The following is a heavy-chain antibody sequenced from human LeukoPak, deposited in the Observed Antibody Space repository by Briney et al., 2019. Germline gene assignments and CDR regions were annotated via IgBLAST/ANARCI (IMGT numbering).Heavy chain of an antibody. D-gene: IGHD4-23*01. CDR1: GFTFSSYA. Sequence: GGSLRLSCAASGFTFSSYAMHWVRQAPGKGLEWVAVISYDGSNKYYADSVKGRFTISRDNSKNTLYLQMNSLRAEDTAVCYCARDPRYGGNSGFDYWGQGTLVTVSS. J-gene: IGHJ4*02. CDR3: ARDPRYGGNSGFDY. V-gene: IGHV3-30-3*01. CDR2: ISYDGSNK.